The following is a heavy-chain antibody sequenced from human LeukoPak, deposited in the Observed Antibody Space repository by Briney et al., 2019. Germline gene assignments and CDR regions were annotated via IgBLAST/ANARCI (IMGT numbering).Heavy chain of an antibody. D-gene: IGHD2-8*01. CDR2: VYYSGST. Sequence: PGGSLRLSCATSGFTFSSYGMHWVRQAPGKGLEWIGNVYYSGSTFYNPSLKSRVTISVDTSKNQFSLKLRSVTAADTAIYYCARASFNVVFGNWFDPWGQGTLVTVSS. CDR3: ARASFNVVFGNWFDP. V-gene: IGHV4-39*01. J-gene: IGHJ5*02. CDR1: GFTFSSYG.